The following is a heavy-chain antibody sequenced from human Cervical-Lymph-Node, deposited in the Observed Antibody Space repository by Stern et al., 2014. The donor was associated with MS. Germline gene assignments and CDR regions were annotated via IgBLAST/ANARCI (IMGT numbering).Heavy chain of an antibody. CDR3: TSLGTIVLSGMDV. J-gene: IGHJ6*02. V-gene: IGHV3-73*01. Sequence: EVQLVESGGGLVQPGGSLKLSCAASGFTFSGSAMHWVRQASGKGLEWVGSIRSEANSYATSYAASVKGRFTISRDDSKNTAYLQMNSLNIEDTAVYYCTSLGTIVLSGMDVWGQGTTVTVSS. D-gene: IGHD2-8*01. CDR1: GFTFSGSA. CDR2: IRSEANSYAT.